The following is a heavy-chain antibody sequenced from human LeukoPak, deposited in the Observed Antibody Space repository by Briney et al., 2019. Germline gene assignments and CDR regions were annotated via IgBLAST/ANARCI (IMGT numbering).Heavy chain of an antibody. CDR1: GFTFSSYS. J-gene: IGHJ4*02. CDR2: ISSSSSTI. Sequence: GGSLRLPCAASGFTFSSYSMNWVRQAPGKGLEWVSYISSSSSTIYYADSVKGRFTISRDNAKNTLYLQMNSLRAEDTAVYYCARGEGVSGWYVGDYWGQGTLVTVSS. V-gene: IGHV3-48*04. D-gene: IGHD6-19*01. CDR3: ARGEGVSGWYVGDY.